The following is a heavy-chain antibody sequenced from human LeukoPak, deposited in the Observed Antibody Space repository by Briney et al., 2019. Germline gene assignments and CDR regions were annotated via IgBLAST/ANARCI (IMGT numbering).Heavy chain of an antibody. D-gene: IGHD6-13*01. CDR3: AKDKQQLVSDAFDI. J-gene: IGHJ3*02. CDR2: IGGGGDGT. CDR1: GFTFNSFA. V-gene: IGHV3-23*01. Sequence: GGSLRLSCAASGFTFNSFAMNWVRQAPGRGLEWVSGIGGGGDGTFYADSVKGRFTISRDISKNTLYLQMNSLRAEDTAIYYCAKDKQQLVSDAFDIWGQGTMVTVSS.